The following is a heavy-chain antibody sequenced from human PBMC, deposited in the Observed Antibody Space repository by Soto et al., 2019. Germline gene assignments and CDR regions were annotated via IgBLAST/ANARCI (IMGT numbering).Heavy chain of an antibody. J-gene: IGHJ5*02. CDR1: GFNFRIYT. D-gene: IGHD6-13*01. Sequence: GGSLRLSCVGSGFNFRIYTMNWVRQAPGKGPEWVSSISQTGDYIFYADSVKGRFTISRDNAKNSLHLQMNSLRAEDTAVYYCTRDASRDSSARGWFDPWGPGTLVTVSS. CDR3: TRDASRDSSARGWFDP. V-gene: IGHV3-21*01. CDR2: ISQTGDYI.